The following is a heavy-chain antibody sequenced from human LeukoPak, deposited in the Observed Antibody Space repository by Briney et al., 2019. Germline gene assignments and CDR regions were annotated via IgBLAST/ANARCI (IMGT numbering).Heavy chain of an antibody. CDR1: GYSIRSGYY. D-gene: IGHD5-12*01. V-gene: IGHV4-38-2*02. Sequence: KPSETLSLTCTVSGYSIRSGYYWGWIRQPPGKGLEWIGSIYHSGSTYYNPSLRSRVTMSVDTSKNQFSLKLSSVTAADTAVYYCARAALRTPLTYFDYWGQGTLVTVSS. CDR3: ARAALRTPLTYFDY. CDR2: IYHSGST. J-gene: IGHJ4*02.